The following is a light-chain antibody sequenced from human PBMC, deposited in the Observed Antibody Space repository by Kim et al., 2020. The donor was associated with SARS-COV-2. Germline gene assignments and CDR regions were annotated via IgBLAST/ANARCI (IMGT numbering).Light chain of an antibody. CDR1: QDIRNG. CDR3: LQHNSYPIT. V-gene: IGKV1-17*01. Sequence: ASVGDRDTITCRASQDIRNGLGWYQQSPGRAPKRLIYGASSVQSGVPSRFSGSGSGTEFTLTISSLQPEDFATYFCLQHNSYPITFGQGTRLEIK. CDR2: GAS. J-gene: IGKJ5*01.